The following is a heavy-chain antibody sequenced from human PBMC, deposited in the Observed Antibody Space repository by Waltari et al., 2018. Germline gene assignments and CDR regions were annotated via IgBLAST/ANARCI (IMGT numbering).Heavy chain of an antibody. V-gene: IGHV3-30*02. CDR1: GFTFSSYG. Sequence: QVQLVESGGGVVQPGGSLRLSCAASGFTFSSYGMHWVRQAPGKGLEWVAFIRYDGSNKYYADSVKGRFTISRDNSKNTLYLQMNSLRAEDTAVYYCAKDSPLLAHPPRWGYFDYWGQGTLVTVSS. J-gene: IGHJ4*02. CDR2: IRYDGSNK. D-gene: IGHD7-27*01. CDR3: AKDSPLLAHPPRWGYFDY.